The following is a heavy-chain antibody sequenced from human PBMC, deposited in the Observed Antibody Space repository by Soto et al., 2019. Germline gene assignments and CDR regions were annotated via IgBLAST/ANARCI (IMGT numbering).Heavy chain of an antibody. V-gene: IGHV4-59*12. CDR3: ARLLPGAGVFDY. J-gene: IGHJ4*02. Sequence: SEALSLTCTVSAGSINNYYWTWIRQPPGKGLEWIGYIYYSGSTNYNPSLKSRVTISVDSSKNQFSLKLSSVTAADTAVYYCARLLPGAGVFDYWGQGTLVTVSS. CDR1: AGSINNYY. CDR2: IYYSGST. D-gene: IGHD6-19*01.